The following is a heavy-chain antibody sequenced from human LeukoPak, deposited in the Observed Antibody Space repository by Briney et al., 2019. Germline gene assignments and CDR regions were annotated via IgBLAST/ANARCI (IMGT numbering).Heavy chain of an antibody. Sequence: ASVKVSCKASGYTFTSYGISWVRQAPGQGLEWMGWISAYNGNTNYAQKLQGRVTMTTDTSTSTAYMELRSLRSDDTAVYYCARGGRLDRGGAAAVGTIDYWGQGTLVTVSS. CDR2: ISAYNGNT. D-gene: IGHD6-13*01. J-gene: IGHJ4*02. CDR1: GYTFTSYG. CDR3: ARGGRLDRGGAAAVGTIDY. V-gene: IGHV1-18*01.